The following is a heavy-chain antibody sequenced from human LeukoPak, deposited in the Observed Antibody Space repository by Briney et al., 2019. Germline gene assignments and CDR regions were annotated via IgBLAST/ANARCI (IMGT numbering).Heavy chain of an antibody. CDR1: GFTFDDYG. J-gene: IGHJ6*03. CDR2: ISWNGGST. V-gene: IGHV3-20*04. D-gene: IGHD6-19*01. CDR3: ARVSSGYYYHYMDV. Sequence: GGSLRLSCAASGFTFDDYGMSWVRQAPGKGLEWVSGISWNGGSTGYADSVKGRFTISRDNAKNSLYLQMNSLRAEDTALYYCARVSSGYYYHYMDVWGKGTTVTVSS.